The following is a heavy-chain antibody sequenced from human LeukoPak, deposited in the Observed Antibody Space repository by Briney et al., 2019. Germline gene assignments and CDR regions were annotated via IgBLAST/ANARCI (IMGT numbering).Heavy chain of an antibody. Sequence: GGSLRLSCAASGFTFNNYWMTWVRQAPGKGLEWVASIKQDGSDKYYVDSVKGRFTISRDNAKNSLYLQMNSLRDEDMAVYYCASPPLDLTSSSFDYWGQGTLVTVSS. J-gene: IGHJ4*02. CDR3: ASPPLDLTSSSFDY. CDR1: GFTFNNYW. V-gene: IGHV3-7*01. D-gene: IGHD6-6*01. CDR2: IKQDGSDK.